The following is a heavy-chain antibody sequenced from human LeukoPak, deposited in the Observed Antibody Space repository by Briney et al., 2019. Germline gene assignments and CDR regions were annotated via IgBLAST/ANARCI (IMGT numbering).Heavy chain of an antibody. CDR3: ARDNGYCSSTSCLNAFDI. Sequence: ASVKVSCKASGYTFTSYYMHWVRQAPGQGLEWMGIINPSGGSTSYAQKFQGRVTMTRDTSTSTVYMELSSLRSDDTAVYYCARDNGYCSSTSCLNAFDIWGQGTMVTVSS. CDR2: INPSGGST. CDR1: GYTFTSYY. D-gene: IGHD2-2*01. J-gene: IGHJ3*02. V-gene: IGHV1-46*01.